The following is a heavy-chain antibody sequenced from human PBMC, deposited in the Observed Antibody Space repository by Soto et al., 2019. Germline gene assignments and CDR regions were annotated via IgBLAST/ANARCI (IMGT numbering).Heavy chain of an antibody. J-gene: IGHJ4*02. CDR1: GGSISSSSYY. Sequence: SETLSLTFTDSGGSISSSSYYLGWIRMPPGKGLEWIGSIYYSGSTYYNPSLNSRVTISVDKSKNQFSLKLTSVTAADTAVYYCVSSSWYSLDYWGQGTRVS. CDR2: IYYSGST. D-gene: IGHD6-13*01. V-gene: IGHV4-39*07. CDR3: VSSSWYSLDY.